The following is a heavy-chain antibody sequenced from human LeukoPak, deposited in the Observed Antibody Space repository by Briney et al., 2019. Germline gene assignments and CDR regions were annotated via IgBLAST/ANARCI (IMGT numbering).Heavy chain of an antibody. J-gene: IGHJ4*02. CDR1: GLSFSSHG. CDR2: IWYDGSNI. D-gene: IGHD3-22*01. Sequence: PGGSLRLSCAASGLSFSSHGMHWVRQAPGKGLEWVAVIWYDGSNIYYADSVKGRFTIPRDNSKNTLYLQMNSLRAEDTALYYCARARNDYDNNGFSVLDYWGQGTLVTVSS. V-gene: IGHV3-33*01. CDR3: ARARNDYDNNGFSVLDY.